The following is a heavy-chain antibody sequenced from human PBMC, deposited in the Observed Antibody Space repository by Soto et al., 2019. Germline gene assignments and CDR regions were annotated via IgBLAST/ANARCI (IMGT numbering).Heavy chain of an antibody. CDR1: GFTFSSYG. CDR3: AKVCRYCSGGSSRAYYYYYGMDV. D-gene: IGHD2-15*01. V-gene: IGHV3-30*18. Sequence: GGSLRLSCAASGFTFSSYGMHWVRQAPGKGLEWVAVISYDGSNKYYADSVKGRFTISRDNSKNTLYLQMNSLRAEDTAVYYCAKVCRYCSGGSSRAYYYYYGMDVWGQGTTVTVSS. CDR2: ISYDGSNK. J-gene: IGHJ6*02.